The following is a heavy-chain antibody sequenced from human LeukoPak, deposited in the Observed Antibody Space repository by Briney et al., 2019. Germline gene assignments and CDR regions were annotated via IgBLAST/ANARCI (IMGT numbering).Heavy chain of an antibody. J-gene: IGHJ4*02. CDR3: ASGHRGAGMTKTTPFDY. V-gene: IGHV4-34*01. D-gene: IGHD1-14*01. CDR1: GGSFSGYY. CDR2: INHSGST. Sequence: KPSETLSLTCAVYGGSFSGYYWSWIRQPPGKGLEWIGEINHSGSTNYNPSLKSRVTISVDTSKNQFSLKLSSVTAADTAVYYCASGHRGAGMTKTTPFDYWGQGTLVTVSS.